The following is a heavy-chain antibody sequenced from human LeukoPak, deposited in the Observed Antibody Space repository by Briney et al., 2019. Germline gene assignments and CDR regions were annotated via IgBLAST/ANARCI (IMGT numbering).Heavy chain of an antibody. J-gene: IGHJ6*03. CDR1: GFTFSSYS. Sequence: GGSLRLSCAASGFTFSSYSMNWVRQAPGKGLEWVSSISSSSSYIYYADSVKGRFTISRDNAKNSLYLQMNSLRAEDTAVYYCARASLSRRVGRNLGYCSGDSCYKLRSYMDVWGKGTTVTVSS. CDR2: ISSSSSYI. D-gene: IGHD2-15*01. V-gene: IGHV3-21*01. CDR3: ARASLSRRVGRNLGYCSGDSCYKLRSYMDV.